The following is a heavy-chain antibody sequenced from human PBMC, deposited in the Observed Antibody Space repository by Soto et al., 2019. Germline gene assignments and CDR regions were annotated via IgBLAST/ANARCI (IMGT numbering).Heavy chain of an antibody. J-gene: IGHJ6*02. D-gene: IGHD5-12*01. CDR2: INHSGST. CDR1: GGFFSGYY. V-gene: IGHV4-34*01. Sequence: SETLSLTCAVYGGFFSGYYWRWILQPPGNGLEWIGEINHSGSTNYNPSLKSRLTISVDTSKNQFSLKLRSVTAADTAVYYCARGPSGYSRLYYYYRMDVWGQGITVTVPS. CDR3: ARGPSGYSRLYYYYRMDV.